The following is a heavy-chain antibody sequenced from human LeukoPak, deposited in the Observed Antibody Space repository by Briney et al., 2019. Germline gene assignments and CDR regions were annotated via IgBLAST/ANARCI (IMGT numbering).Heavy chain of an antibody. CDR1: GYTFTGYY. CDR3: ARASGYSGYDDAFDI. D-gene: IGHD5-12*01. J-gene: IGHJ3*02. Sequence: ASVKVSCKASGYTFTGYYMHWVRQAPGQGLEWMGWINPNSGGTNYAQKFQGRVTMTRDTSISTAYMELSRLRSDDTAVYYCARASGYSGYDDAFDIWGQGTMVTVSS. CDR2: INPNSGGT. V-gene: IGHV1-2*02.